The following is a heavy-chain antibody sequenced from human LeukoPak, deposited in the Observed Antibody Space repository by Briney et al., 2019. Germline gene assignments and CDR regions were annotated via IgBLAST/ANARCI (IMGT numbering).Heavy chain of an antibody. V-gene: IGHV4-4*07. CDR1: GGSISSYY. Sequence: YPPETLSLTCTVSGGSISSYYWSWIRQPAGKGLEWIGRIYTSGSTNYNPSLKSRVTMSVDTSKNQFSLKLSSVTAADTAVYYCARSEEDRYYYGMDVWGQGTTVTVSS. J-gene: IGHJ6*02. CDR2: IYTSGST. CDR3: ARSEEDRYYYGMDV. D-gene: IGHD2-15*01.